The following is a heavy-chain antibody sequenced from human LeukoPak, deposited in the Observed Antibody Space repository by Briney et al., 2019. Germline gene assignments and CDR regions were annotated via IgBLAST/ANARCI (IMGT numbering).Heavy chain of an antibody. J-gene: IGHJ4*02. Sequence: SETLSLTCTVSGGSISSYYWSWIRQPPGKGLEWIAYIYYSGSTNYNPSLKSRVTISVDTSKNQFSLKLSSVTAADTAVYYCAKRRIFGELLTEFDYWGQGTLVTVSS. CDR2: IYYSGST. CDR3: AKRRIFGELLTEFDY. V-gene: IGHV4-59*12. D-gene: IGHD3-10*01. CDR1: GGSISSYY.